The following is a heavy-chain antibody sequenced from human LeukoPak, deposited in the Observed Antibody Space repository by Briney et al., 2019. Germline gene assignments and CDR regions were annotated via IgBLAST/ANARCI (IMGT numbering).Heavy chain of an antibody. CDR1: GFTFSDYY. CDR2: ISSSGSTI. V-gene: IGHV3-11*01. D-gene: IGHD6-13*01. CDR3: VRRSSSWNYFDY. J-gene: IGHJ4*02. Sequence: GGSLRLSCAASGFTFSDYYMSWIRQAPGKGLEWVPYISSSGSTIYYADSVKGRFTISRDNAKKSLYLQVNSLRAEDTAVYYCVRRSSSWNYFDYWGQGTLVTVSS.